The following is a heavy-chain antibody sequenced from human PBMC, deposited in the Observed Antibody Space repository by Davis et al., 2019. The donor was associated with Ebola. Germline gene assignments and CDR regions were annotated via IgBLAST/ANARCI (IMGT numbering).Heavy chain of an antibody. CDR1: GYSISSGGYY. J-gene: IGHJ2*01. V-gene: IGHV4-31*03. D-gene: IGHD6-13*01. Sequence: MPSETLSLTCSVSGYSISSGGYYWSWLRQHPGKGLEWIGYIYYSGSTYYNPSLKSRVTISVETSRNQFSLKLSSVAAADTAVYYFARGSRFSSSWRCFDLWGRGTLVTVSS. CDR3: ARGSRFSSSWRCFDL. CDR2: IYYSGST.